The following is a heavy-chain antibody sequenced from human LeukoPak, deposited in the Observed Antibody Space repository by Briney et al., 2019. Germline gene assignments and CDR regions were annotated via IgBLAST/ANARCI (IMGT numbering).Heavy chain of an antibody. CDR2: IYTSGST. CDR3: ARLSMVRGVKDY. D-gene: IGHD3-10*01. J-gene: IGHJ4*02. Sequence: SQTLSLTCTVSGGSISSGSYYWSWIRQPAGKGLEWIGRIYTSGSTNYNPSLKSRVTISVDTSKNQFSLKLSSVTAADTAVYYCARLSMVRGVKDYWGQGTLVTVSS. V-gene: IGHV4-61*02. CDR1: GGSISSGSYY.